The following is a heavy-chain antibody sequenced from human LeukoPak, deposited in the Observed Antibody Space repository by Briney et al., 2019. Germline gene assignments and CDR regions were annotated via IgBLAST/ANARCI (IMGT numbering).Heavy chain of an antibody. D-gene: IGHD1-26*01. CDR2: IIPIFGTA. CDR3: AMGLSGPLTH. J-gene: IGHJ4*02. CDR1: GGTFSSYA. Sequence: GASVTVSCKASGGTFSSYAISWVRQAPGQGLEWMGGIIPIFGTANYAQKFQGRVTITADESTSTAYMELSSLRSEDTAVYYCAMGLSGPLTHWGQGTLVTVSS. V-gene: IGHV1-69*13.